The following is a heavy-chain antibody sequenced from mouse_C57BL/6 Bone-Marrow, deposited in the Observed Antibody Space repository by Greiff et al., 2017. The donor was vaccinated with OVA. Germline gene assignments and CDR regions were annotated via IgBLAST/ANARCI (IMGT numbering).Heavy chain of an antibody. D-gene: IGHD1-1*01. CDR1: GFTFSDYG. V-gene: IGHV5-15*01. CDR2: ISNLAYSI. CDR3: ARHIYYYGSWGYFDV. Sequence: DVMLVESGGGLVQPGGSLKLSCAASGFTFSDYGMAWVRQAPRKGPEWVAFISNLAYSIYYADTVTGRFTISRENAKNTLYLEMSSLRSEDTAMYYCARHIYYYGSWGYFDVWGTGTTVTVSS. J-gene: IGHJ1*03.